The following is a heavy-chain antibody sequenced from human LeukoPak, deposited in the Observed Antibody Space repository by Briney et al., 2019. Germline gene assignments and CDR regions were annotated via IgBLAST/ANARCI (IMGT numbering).Heavy chain of an antibody. D-gene: IGHD2-21*01. CDR1: GFTFSNAY. J-gene: IGHJ4*02. CDR3: ITPLPYSAQ. CDR2: IKPKTGGETT. Sequence: GGSLRLSCAASGFTFSNAYMNWVRQAPGKGLEWVGRIKPKTGGETTEYAAPVKHRFSISRDDSKSMMYLQMNSLKTEDTAVYYCITPLPYSAQGGQGTLVTVSS. V-gene: IGHV3-15*07.